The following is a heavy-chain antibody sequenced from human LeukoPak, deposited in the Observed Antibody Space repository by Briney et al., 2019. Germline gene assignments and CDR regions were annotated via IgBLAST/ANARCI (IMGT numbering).Heavy chain of an antibody. D-gene: IGHD5-12*01. Sequence: ASVKVSCKASGYTFTSYYMHWVRQAHGQGIEWMGIINPSGGRTSYAQKFQGRVTMTRHTSTSTVYMELSSLRSEDTAVYYCARDSGPKYGGSDYWGQGTLVTVSS. CDR1: GYTFTSYY. CDR2: INPSGGRT. V-gene: IGHV1-46*01. J-gene: IGHJ4*02. CDR3: ARDSGPKYGGSDY.